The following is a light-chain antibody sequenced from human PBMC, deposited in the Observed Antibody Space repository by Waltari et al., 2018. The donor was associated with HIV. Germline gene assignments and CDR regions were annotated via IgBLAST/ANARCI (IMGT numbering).Light chain of an antibody. V-gene: IGLV2-23*02. CDR3: CAYAGSTTYVI. CDR1: SSDRGGYTL. CDR2: EVS. J-gene: IGLJ2*01. Sequence: QSALTQPASVSGSPGQSITISCTGTSSDRGGYTLVSWYQQHPGKAPKLMIYEVSKRPSGVSNRFSGSKSGNTASLTISGLQAEDEADYYCCAYAGSTTYVIFGGGTKLTVL.